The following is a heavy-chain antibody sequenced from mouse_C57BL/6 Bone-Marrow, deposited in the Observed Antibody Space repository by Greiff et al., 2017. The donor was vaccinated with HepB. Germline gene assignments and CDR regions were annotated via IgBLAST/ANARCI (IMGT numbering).Heavy chain of an antibody. Sequence: VQLQQPGAELVKPGASVKLSCKASGYTFTSYWMQWVKQRPGQGLEWIGEIDPSDSYTNYNQKFKGKATLTVDTSSSTAYMQLSSLTSKDSAVYYYARGAAHSYYFDYWGQGTTLTVSS. CDR2: IDPSDSYT. CDR1: GYTFTSYW. D-gene: IGHD3-2*02. J-gene: IGHJ2*01. V-gene: IGHV1-50*01. CDR3: ARGAAHSYYFDY.